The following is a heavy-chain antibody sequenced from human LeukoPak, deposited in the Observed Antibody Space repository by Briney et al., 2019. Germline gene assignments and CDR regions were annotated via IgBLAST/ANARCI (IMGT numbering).Heavy chain of an antibody. J-gene: IGHJ4*02. CDR2: ITGSGGST. D-gene: IGHD1-26*01. Sequence: GGSLRLSCAASGFTFSNYAMSWVRQAPGKGLEWVSGITGSGGSTYYADSVKGRFSISRDNAKNSLYLQMNSLSAEDTAVYYSAKDLPWDYWGQGTLVIVSS. CDR3: AKDLPWDY. V-gene: IGHV3-23*01. CDR1: GFTFSNYA.